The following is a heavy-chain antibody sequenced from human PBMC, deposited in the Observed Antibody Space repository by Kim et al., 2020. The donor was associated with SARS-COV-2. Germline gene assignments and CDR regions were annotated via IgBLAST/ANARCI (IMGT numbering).Heavy chain of an antibody. CDR2: VYHSGTT. D-gene: IGHD3-22*01. CDR1: GDSISSSFNY. J-gene: IGHJ4*02. V-gene: IGHV4-39*01. Sequence: SETLSLTCTVSGDSISSSFNYWGWIRQPPGKGLEWIGSVYHSGTTYDSPSLKSRVTVSVDTSKNEFSLKVTSVTAADTAVYFCAILPHDSSGYVDCWGQGILVTVSS. CDR3: AILPHDSSGYVDC.